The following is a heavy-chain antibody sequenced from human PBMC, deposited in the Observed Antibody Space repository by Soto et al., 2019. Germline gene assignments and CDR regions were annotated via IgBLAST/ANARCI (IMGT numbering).Heavy chain of an antibody. CDR1: GFTFSNYA. Sequence: GSLRLSCAASGFTFSNYAFNWVRQAPGKGLEWVSTTTYGGDFTRYSESVKGRFTVSRDNSKNMLYLQMNRLRVEDTALYYCARDPSTGSADYWGRGTLVTVST. D-gene: IGHD3-9*01. CDR3: ARDPSTGSADY. CDR2: TTYGGDFT. V-gene: IGHV3-23*01. J-gene: IGHJ4*02.